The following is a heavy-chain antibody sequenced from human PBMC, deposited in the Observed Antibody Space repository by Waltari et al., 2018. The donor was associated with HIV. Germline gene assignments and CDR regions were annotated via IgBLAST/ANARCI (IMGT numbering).Heavy chain of an antibody. CDR2: IYYSGST. D-gene: IGHD3-3*01. V-gene: IGHV4-31*03. J-gene: IGHJ4*02. Sequence: QVQLQESGPGLVKPSQTLSLTCTVSGGSISSGGYYWSWIRQHPGKGLEWIGYIYYSGSTYYNPSLKSRVTISVDTSKNQFSLKLSSVTAADTAVYYCARRRSFWSGYTGPYFDYWGQGTLVTVSS. CDR1: GGSISSGGYY. CDR3: ARRRSFWSGYTGPYFDY.